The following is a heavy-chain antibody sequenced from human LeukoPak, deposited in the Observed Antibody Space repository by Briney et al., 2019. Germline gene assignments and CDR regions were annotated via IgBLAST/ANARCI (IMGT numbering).Heavy chain of an antibody. Sequence: GGSLRLSCAASGFTFSSYAMHWVRQAPGKGLEWVAVISYDGSNKYYADSVKGRFTISRDNSKNTLYLQMNSLRAEDTAVYYCARAPRPDCTNGVCYGGGDYWGQGTLVTVSS. CDR1: GFTFSSYA. CDR3: ARAPRPDCTNGVCYGGGDY. J-gene: IGHJ4*02. D-gene: IGHD2-8*01. V-gene: IGHV3-30*04. CDR2: ISYDGSNK.